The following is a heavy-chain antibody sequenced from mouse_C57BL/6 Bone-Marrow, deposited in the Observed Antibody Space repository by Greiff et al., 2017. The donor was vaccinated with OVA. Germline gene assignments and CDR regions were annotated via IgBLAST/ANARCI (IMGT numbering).Heavy chain of an antibody. CDR3: ARITTVVNYYAMDY. CDR1: GYTFTSYW. D-gene: IGHD1-1*01. J-gene: IGHJ4*01. Sequence: VQLQQPGAELVKPGASVKMSCKASGYTFTSYWITWVKQRPGQGLEWIGDIYPGSGSTNYNEKFKSKATLTVDTSCSTAYMQLSSLTSEDSAVYYCARITTVVNYYAMDYWGQGTSVTVSS. CDR2: IYPGSGST. V-gene: IGHV1-55*01.